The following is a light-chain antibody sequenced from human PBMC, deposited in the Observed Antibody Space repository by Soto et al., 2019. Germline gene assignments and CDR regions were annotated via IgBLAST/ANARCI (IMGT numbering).Light chain of an antibody. V-gene: IGKV3-15*01. CDR1: QSISSE. J-gene: IGKJ2*01. CDR2: GES. CDR3: HRGDNWPLT. Sequence: EIVVTQYPATLSVSPGESATLSCRASQSISSELAWYQQKPGQPPRLLIYGESTRATVVPARFTGSGSGSYFTVSIIGLQSEDFAVYYCHRGDNWPLTFGQRTRLEI.